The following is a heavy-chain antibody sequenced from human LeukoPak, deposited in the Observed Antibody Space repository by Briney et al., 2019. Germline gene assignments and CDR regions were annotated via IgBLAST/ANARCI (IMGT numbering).Heavy chain of an antibody. Sequence: GSLRLSCAASGFTFSSYSMKWVRQAPGKGLEWVSSISSSSYIYYVDSVKGRFTISRDNAKNPLYLPMNSLRAEDTAVYYCARTSADYANDAFDIWGQGTMVTVSS. CDR1: GFTFSSYS. CDR2: ISSSSYI. V-gene: IGHV3-21*01. CDR3: ARTSADYANDAFDI. D-gene: IGHD4-17*01. J-gene: IGHJ3*02.